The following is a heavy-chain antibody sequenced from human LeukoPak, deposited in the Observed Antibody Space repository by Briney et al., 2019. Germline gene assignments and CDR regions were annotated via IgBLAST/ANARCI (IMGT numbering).Heavy chain of an antibody. J-gene: IGHJ4*02. D-gene: IGHD3-22*01. CDR3: ARDSHPYYDSSGYYSY. V-gene: IGHV1-69*13. Sequence: GASVKVSCKASGGTFSSYAISWVRQAPGQGLEWMGGIIPIFGTANYAQKFQGRVTITADESTSTAYMELSSLRSEDTAVYYCARDSHPYYDSSGYYSYWGQGTLVTVSS. CDR2: IIPIFGTA. CDR1: GGTFSSYA.